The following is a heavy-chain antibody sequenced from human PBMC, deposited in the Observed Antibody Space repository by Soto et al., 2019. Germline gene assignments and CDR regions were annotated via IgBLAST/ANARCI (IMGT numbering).Heavy chain of an antibody. CDR3: ARQRGVTGTADWFDP. J-gene: IGHJ5*02. V-gene: IGHV4-59*08. CDR2: VYYSGST. Sequence: QVQLQESGPGLVKPSETLSLTCTVSGGSISSYYWSWIRQTPGKGLEWLGYVYYSGSTNYNPSLKRRVTISVDTSKNQFSLRLSSVTAADTAVYYCARQRGVTGTADWFDPWGQGTLVTVSS. CDR1: GGSISSYY. D-gene: IGHD1-7*01.